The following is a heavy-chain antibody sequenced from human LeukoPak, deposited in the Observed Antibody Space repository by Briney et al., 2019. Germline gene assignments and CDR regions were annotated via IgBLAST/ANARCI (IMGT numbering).Heavy chain of an antibody. J-gene: IGHJ3*02. CDR3: ARMNVLRYFDWLRGDDAFDI. Sequence: SGTLSLTCTVSGGSISSGCYDWGWIRQPAGKGLEWIARIYTSETTNYNPSIKRRVTISVDTSKNPFSLKLSSVTAADTAVYYCARMNVLRYFDWLRGDDAFDIWGQGTMVTVSS. CDR1: GGSISSGCYD. D-gene: IGHD3-9*01. V-gene: IGHV4-61*02. CDR2: IYTSETT.